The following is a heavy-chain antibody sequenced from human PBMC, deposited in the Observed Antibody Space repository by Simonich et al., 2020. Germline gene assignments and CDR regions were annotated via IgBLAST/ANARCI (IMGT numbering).Heavy chain of an antibody. D-gene: IGHD2-15*01. CDR2: IYYRGST. V-gene: IGHV4-59*01. Sequence: QVQLQESGPGLVKPSETLSLPCTVSGGSISSYYWGWFRHPPGKGLDGIGDIYYRGSTNNNPSLKRRVTISVDTSKNQFSLKLSSVTAADTAVYYCARGGLYFDYWGQGTLVTVSS. J-gene: IGHJ4*02. CDR1: GGSISSYY. CDR3: ARGGLYFDY.